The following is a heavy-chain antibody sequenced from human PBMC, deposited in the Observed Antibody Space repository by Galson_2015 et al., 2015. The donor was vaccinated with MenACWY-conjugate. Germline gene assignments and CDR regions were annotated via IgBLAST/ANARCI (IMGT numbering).Heavy chain of an antibody. CDR3: ARRSSGYYPSFAFDI. CDR2: INAGNGNT. Sequence: SVKVSCKASGYTFTSYAMHWVRQAPGQRLEWMGWINAGNGNTKYSQKFQGRVTTTRDTSASTAYMELSSLRSEDTAVYYCARRSSGYYPSFAFDIWGQGTMVTVSS. V-gene: IGHV1-3*01. J-gene: IGHJ3*02. D-gene: IGHD3-22*01. CDR1: GYTFTSYA.